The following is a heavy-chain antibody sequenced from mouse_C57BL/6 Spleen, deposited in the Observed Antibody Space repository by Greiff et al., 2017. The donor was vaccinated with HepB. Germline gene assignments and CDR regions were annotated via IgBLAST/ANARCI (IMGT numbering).Heavy chain of an antibody. Sequence: EVQLQQSGAELVRPGASVKLSCTASGFNIKDDYMHWVKQRPEQGLEWIGWIDPENGDTEYASKFQGKATITADTSSNTAYLQLSSLTSEDTAVYYCTGDYGSSYYYWGQGTTLTVSS. J-gene: IGHJ2*01. CDR3: TGDYGSSYYY. CDR2: IDPENGDT. V-gene: IGHV14-4*01. CDR1: GFNIKDDY. D-gene: IGHD1-1*01.